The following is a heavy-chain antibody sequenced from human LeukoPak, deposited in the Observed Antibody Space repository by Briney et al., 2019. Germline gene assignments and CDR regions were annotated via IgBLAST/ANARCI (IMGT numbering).Heavy chain of an antibody. CDR3: AREGYCSSTSCFYMDV. D-gene: IGHD2-2*01. J-gene: IGHJ6*03. CDR1: GGTFSSYA. Sequence: SVKVSCKASGGTFSSYAISWVRQAPGQGLEWMGGIIPIFGTANYAQKFQGRVTITADESTSTAYMELSSLRSEDMAVYYCAREGYCSSTSCFYMDVWGKGTTVTVSS. V-gene: IGHV1-69*13. CDR2: IIPIFGTA.